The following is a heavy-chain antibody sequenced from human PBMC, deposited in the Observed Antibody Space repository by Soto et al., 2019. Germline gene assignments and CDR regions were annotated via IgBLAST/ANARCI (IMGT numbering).Heavy chain of an antibody. D-gene: IGHD3-16*01. Sequence: SETLSLTCSVSGGSISSGGYYWSWIRQHPGKGLEWIGNIFYSGNTYYNPSLKSRVTISVDTSRNQFSLKLSSVTAADTAVYYCTQGDMNYYYGLDVWGQGTTVTVSS. J-gene: IGHJ6*02. CDR3: TQGDMNYYYGLDV. V-gene: IGHV4-31*03. CDR1: GGSISSGGYY. CDR2: IFYSGNT.